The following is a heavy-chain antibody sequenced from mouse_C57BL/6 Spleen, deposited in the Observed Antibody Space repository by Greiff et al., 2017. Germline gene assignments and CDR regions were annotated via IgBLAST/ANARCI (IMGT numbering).Heavy chain of an antibody. CDR3: ASGGWYYDYNYYAIDY. D-gene: IGHD2-4*01. CDR1: GYAFSSYW. V-gene: IGHV1-80*01. CDR2: IYPGDGDT. J-gene: IGHJ4*01. Sequence: VQLQQSGAELVKPGASVKISCKASGYAFSSYWMNWVKQRPGKGLEWIGQIYPGDGDTNYNGKFKGKATLTAEKSSSTAYMQLSSLTSEDSAVYFCASGGWYYDYNYYAIDYWGQGTSVTVSS.